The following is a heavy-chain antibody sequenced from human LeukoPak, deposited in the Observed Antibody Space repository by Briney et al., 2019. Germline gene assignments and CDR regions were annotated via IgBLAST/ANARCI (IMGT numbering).Heavy chain of an antibody. V-gene: IGHV4-34*01. Sequence: SETLSLTCAVYGGSFSGYYWSWIRQPPGKGLEWIGEINHSGSTNYNPSLKSRVTISVDTSKNQFSLKLSSVTAADTAVYYCARGGEGYYGSGSYLHYFDYWGQGTLVTVSS. CDR3: ARGGEGYYGSGSYLHYFDY. J-gene: IGHJ4*02. CDR1: GGSFSGYY. D-gene: IGHD3-10*01. CDR2: INHSGST.